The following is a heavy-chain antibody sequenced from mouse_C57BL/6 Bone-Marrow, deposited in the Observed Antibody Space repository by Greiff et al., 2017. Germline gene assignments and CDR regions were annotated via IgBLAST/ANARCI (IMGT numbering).Heavy chain of an antibody. CDR3: ARYDYDAFSAFAY. Sequence: EVQLQQSGGGLVKPGGSLKISCEASGYTFSSYAMYWVRQTPEKRLEWVANISDGGSYTYYPDNVKGRFTISRDNAKNNIYLQMSHLKSEDTAMYCSARYDYDAFSAFAYWGQGTLVTVSA. J-gene: IGHJ3*01. CDR1: GYTFSSYA. CDR2: ISDGGSYT. D-gene: IGHD2-4*01. V-gene: IGHV5-4*01.